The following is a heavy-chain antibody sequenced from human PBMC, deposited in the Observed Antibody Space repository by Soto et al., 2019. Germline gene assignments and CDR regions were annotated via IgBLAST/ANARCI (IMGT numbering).Heavy chain of an antibody. J-gene: IGHJ4*02. D-gene: IGHD6-19*01. CDR1: GFTFSSFS. CDR3: ARTTTVAGTPEFDY. V-gene: IGHV3-30-3*01. CDR2: ISYDGSTK. Sequence: GGSLRLACAASGFTFSSFSLHWVRQAPGKGLEWLALISYDGSTKYNADSVKGRFTVSRDNSNNTLYLQLSSLRPEDTAVYYCARTTTVAGTPEFDYWGQGTLVTFSS.